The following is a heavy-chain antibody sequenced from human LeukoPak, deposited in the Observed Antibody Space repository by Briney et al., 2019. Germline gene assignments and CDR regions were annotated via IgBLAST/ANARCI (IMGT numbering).Heavy chain of an antibody. Sequence: SETLSLTCSVSGGSISTNYWSWIRQPPGKGLEWIGYIYYSGSTNYNPSLKSRVTISVDTSKNQFSLKLSSVTAADTAVYYCARRDMIPHGAFDIWGQGTMVAVSS. J-gene: IGHJ3*02. CDR1: GGSISTNY. V-gene: IGHV4-59*08. D-gene: IGHD3-22*01. CDR3: ARRDMIPHGAFDI. CDR2: IYYSGST.